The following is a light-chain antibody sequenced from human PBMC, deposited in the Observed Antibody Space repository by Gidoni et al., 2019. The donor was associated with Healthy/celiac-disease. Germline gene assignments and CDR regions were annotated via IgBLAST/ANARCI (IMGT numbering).Light chain of an antibody. CDR2: GAS. J-gene: IGKJ1*01. CDR1: QSVSSSY. Sequence: IVLTQSPGTLSLSPGERATLSCRASQSVSSSYLAWYQQKPGQAPRLLIYGASSRDTGIPDRFSGSGSGTDFTLTISRLEPEDFAVYYCQQYGSSPQTFXQXTKVEIK. CDR3: QQYGSSPQT. V-gene: IGKV3-20*01.